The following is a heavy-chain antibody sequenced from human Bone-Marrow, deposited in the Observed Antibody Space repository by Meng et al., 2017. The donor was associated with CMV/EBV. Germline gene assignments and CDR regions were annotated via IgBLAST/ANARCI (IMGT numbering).Heavy chain of an antibody. J-gene: IGHJ4*02. Sequence: QTTLKASGPTPRRPKPTLTLTCTVSGFSLSTTGVGVAWIRKPPGKALEWLALNYWDDDKRYSPSLKNRLTITKDTSKNQVILTMTNMDPVDTGTYYCAHRITYYRGAFDFWGQGTLVTVSS. CDR2: NYWDDDK. CDR3: AHRITYYRGAFDF. CDR1: GFSLSTTGVG. V-gene: IGHV2-5*02. D-gene: IGHD3-3*01.